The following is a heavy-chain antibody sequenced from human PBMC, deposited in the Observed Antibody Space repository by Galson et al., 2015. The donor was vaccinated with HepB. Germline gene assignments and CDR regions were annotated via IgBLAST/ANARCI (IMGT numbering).Heavy chain of an antibody. J-gene: IGHJ4*02. CDR1: GYTFTNNA. D-gene: IGHD6-6*01. V-gene: IGHV7-4-1*02. CDR2: INTNTGNP. Sequence: SVKVSCKASGYTFTNNAMNWVRQAPGQGLEWMGWINTNTGNPTYAQGLTGQFVFSLDTSVSTAYLQINSLKIEDTAVYFCARRGIAGRPSSDVGFDYWGQGTLVTVSS. CDR3: ARRGIAGRPSSDVGFDY.